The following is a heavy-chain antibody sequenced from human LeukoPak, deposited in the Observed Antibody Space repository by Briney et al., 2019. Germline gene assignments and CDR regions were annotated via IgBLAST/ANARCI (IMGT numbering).Heavy chain of an antibody. Sequence: GGSLRLSCAASGVTFSSYEMNWVRQAPGKGLEWVSYISSSGCTIYYADSVKGRFTISRDNAKNSLYLQINSLRAEDTAVYYCARRPRGSDYWGQGTLVTVSS. CDR2: ISSSGCTI. CDR1: GVTFSSYE. D-gene: IGHD1-26*01. J-gene: IGHJ4*02. V-gene: IGHV3-48*03. CDR3: ARRPRGSDY.